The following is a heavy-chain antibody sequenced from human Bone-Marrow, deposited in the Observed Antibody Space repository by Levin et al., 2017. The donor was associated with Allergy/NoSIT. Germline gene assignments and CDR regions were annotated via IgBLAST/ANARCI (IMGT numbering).Heavy chain of an antibody. D-gene: IGHD3-10*01. CDR1: GFTFTSYA. Sequence: GESLKISCAASGFTFTSYAMSWVRQAPGKGLEWVSAISGSGYSTYYADSVKGRFTTSRDNSKNTLYLQMNSLRAEDTAVYYCAKGSMVRGVIPSPFDYWGQGTLVTVSS. CDR3: AKGSMVRGVIPSPFDY. V-gene: IGHV3-23*01. CDR2: ISGSGYST. J-gene: IGHJ4*02.